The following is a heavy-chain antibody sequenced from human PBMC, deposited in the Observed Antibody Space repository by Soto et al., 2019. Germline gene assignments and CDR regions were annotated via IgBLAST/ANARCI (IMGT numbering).Heavy chain of an antibody. D-gene: IGHD3-22*01. CDR2: IYGSGST. J-gene: IGHJ6*02. CDR3: ARGQTVRAYEF. CDR1: TGSFSVYS. Sequence: SETLSLTCTLSTGSFSVYSWSWVRQVPGKGLDWIGYIYGSGSTNYNPSFKNRVSISIDSAKNQFSLRLSSVTAADTAVYFCARGQTVRAYEFWGQGTKVTVSS. V-gene: IGHV4-59*13.